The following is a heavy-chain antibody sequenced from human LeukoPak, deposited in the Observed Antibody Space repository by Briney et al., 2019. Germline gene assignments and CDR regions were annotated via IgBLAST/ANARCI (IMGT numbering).Heavy chain of an antibody. CDR2: IIPIFGTA. V-gene: IGHV1-69*05. J-gene: IGHJ5*02. CDR3: ASCLSTLRSSCWFDP. Sequence: ASVKVSCKASGGTFSSYAISWVRQAPGQGLEWMGGIIPIFGTANYAQKFQGRVTMTRNTSISTAYMELSSLRSEDTAVYYCASCLSTLRSSCWFDPWGQGTLVTVSS. D-gene: IGHD6-6*01. CDR1: GGTFSSYA.